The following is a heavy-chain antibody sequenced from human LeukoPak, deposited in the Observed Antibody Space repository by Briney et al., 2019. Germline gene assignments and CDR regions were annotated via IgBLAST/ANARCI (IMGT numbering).Heavy chain of an antibody. CDR3: ARDERLLSFLK. V-gene: IGHV3-23*01. J-gene: IGHJ4*02. D-gene: IGHD3-3*01. Sequence: GGSLRLSCAASGFTFSDYYMSWIRQAPGKGLEWVSGITGSGGSTYYADSVKGRFTISRDNSKNTLYLQMNSLRAEDTAIYYCARDERLLSFLKWGQGTLVTVSS. CDR1: GFTFSDYY. CDR2: ITGSGGST.